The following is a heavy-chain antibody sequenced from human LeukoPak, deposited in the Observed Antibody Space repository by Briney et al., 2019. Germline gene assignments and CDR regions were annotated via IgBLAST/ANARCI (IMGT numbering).Heavy chain of an antibody. D-gene: IGHD1-14*01. CDR1: GGSFSGYY. J-gene: IGHJ4*02. V-gene: IGHV4-34*01. CDR3: ARHTLDAAPPV. Sequence: SETLSLTCAVYGGSFSGYYWSWIRQPPGKGLEWIGEINHSGSTNYNPSLKSRVTISVDTSKNQFSPKLSSVTAADTAVYYCARHTLDAAPPVWGQGTLVTVSS. CDR2: INHSGST.